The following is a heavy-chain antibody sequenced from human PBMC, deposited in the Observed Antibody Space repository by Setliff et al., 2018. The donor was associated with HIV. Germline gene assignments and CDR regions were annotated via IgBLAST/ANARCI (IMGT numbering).Heavy chain of an antibody. J-gene: IGHJ6*02. V-gene: IGHV4-39*01. CDR2: IYYSGST. CDR3: ARGGYSSSWYTYYGMDV. D-gene: IGHD6-13*01. CDR1: GGSISSSSYY. Sequence: PSETLSLTCAVSGGSISSSSYYWGWIRQPPGKGLEWIGSIYYSGSTNYNPSLKSRVTISVDTSKNQFSLKLSSVTAADTAVYYCARGGYSSSWYTYYGMDVWGQGTTVTVSS.